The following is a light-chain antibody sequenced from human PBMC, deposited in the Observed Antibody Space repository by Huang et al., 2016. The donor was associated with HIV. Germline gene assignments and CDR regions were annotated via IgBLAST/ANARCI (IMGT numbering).Light chain of an antibody. CDR2: DAS. J-gene: IGKJ4*01. Sequence: IVLTQSPATLSWYPGERVTLSCRASQGVGNYIAWYQQHPGQSPKLRIYDASNRATGTPVRFSGSGSGTDFTLTISSLESEDFAVYYCQQRSSGVTFGGGTKVQVK. CDR3: QQRSSGVT. CDR1: QGVGNY. V-gene: IGKV3-11*01.